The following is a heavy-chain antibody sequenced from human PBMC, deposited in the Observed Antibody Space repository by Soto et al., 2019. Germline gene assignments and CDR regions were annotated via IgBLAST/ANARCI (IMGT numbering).Heavy chain of an antibody. D-gene: IGHD1-1*01. J-gene: IGHJ5*02. Sequence: SETLSLTCTVSGASISGFYWSWIRKSAGKGLEWIGRIYATGTTDYNPPLKSRVMMSVDTSKKQFSLKLRSVTAADTAVYYCVRDGTKTLRDWFDPWGQGISVTVS. V-gene: IGHV4-4*07. CDR2: IYATGTT. CDR1: GASISGFY. CDR3: VRDGTKTLRDWFDP.